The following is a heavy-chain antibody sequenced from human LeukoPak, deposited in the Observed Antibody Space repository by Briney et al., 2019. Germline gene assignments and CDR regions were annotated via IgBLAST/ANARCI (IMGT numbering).Heavy chain of an antibody. CDR1: GFTFSNYA. CDR2: ISGSGGST. D-gene: IGHD4-17*01. J-gene: IGHJ3*02. V-gene: IGHV3-23*01. CDR3: ARTDYGDYVFAFDI. Sequence: GGSLRLSCAASGFTFSNYAMSWVRQAPGKGLEWVSAISGSGGSTYYADSVKGRFTISRDNSKNTLYLQMNSLRAEDTAVYYCARTDYGDYVFAFDIWGQGTMVTVSS.